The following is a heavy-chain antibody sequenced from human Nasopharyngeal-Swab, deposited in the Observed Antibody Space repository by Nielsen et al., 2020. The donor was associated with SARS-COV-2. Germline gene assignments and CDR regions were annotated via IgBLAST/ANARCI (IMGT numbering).Heavy chain of an antibody. Sequence: GGSLRLSCAASGFTFSSYWMHWVRQAPGKGLVWVSRINSEGSSTSYADSVKGRFTISRDNAKNTLYLQMNSLRAEDTAVYYCARDLRDVSDYGDYVPFDYWGQGTLVTVSS. J-gene: IGHJ4*02. CDR3: ARDLRDVSDYGDYVPFDY. CDR2: INSEGSST. D-gene: IGHD4-17*01. V-gene: IGHV3-74*01. CDR1: GFTFSSYW.